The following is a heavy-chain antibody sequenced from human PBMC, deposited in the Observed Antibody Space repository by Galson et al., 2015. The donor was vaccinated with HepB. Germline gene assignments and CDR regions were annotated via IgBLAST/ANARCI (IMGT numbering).Heavy chain of an antibody. V-gene: IGHV3-11*06. J-gene: IGHJ4*02. D-gene: IGHD6-19*01. CDR3: ARDVGDPWLVLDY. Sequence: SLRLSCAASGFTFSDYYMSWIRQAPGKGLEWVSYISSSSSYTNYADSVKGRFTISRDNAKNSLYLQMNRLRAEDTAVYYCARDVGDPWLVLDYWGQGTLVTVSS. CDR2: ISSSSSYT. CDR1: GFTFSDYY.